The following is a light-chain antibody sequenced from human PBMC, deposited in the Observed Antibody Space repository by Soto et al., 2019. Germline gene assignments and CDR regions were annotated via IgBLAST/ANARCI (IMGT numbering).Light chain of an antibody. CDR2: GAS. CDR1: QSVNSNY. V-gene: IGKV3-20*01. Sequence: ILLTQSPATLSWSPGERATLSCRASQSVNSNYLAWYQQKPGQAPRLLIYGASNRATGIPDRFSGSGSGTEFTLTISRLQPEDFAVYYCQQYGTSGTFGQGTQVDIK. J-gene: IGKJ1*01. CDR3: QQYGTSGT.